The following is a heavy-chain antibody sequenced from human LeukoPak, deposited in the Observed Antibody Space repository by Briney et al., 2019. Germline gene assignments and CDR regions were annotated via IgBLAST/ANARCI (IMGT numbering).Heavy chain of an antibody. V-gene: IGHV1-46*01. J-gene: IGHJ6*02. CDR3: AREEGPYGGNLWYYFYGMDV. D-gene: IGHD4-23*01. CDR1: GYSFTSYY. Sequence: ASVKVSCKASGYSFTSYYMHWVRQAPGQGLEWMGIINPSDSSTSYAQKFQGRVTMTRDTSTSTVYMELSSLRSEDTAVYYCAREEGPYGGNLWYYFYGMDVWGQGTTVTVSS. CDR2: INPSDSST.